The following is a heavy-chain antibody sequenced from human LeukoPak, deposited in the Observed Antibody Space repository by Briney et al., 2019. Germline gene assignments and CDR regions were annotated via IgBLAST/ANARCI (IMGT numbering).Heavy chain of an antibody. CDR2: IYYSGST. V-gene: IGHV4-59*01. CDR1: GGSISSYY. CDR3: ARERMSSYYGDLHVDGMDV. J-gene: IGHJ6*02. Sequence: MTSETLSLTCTVSGGSISSYYWSWIRQPPGKGLEWIGYIYYSGSTNYNPSLKSRVTISVDTSKNQFSLKLSSVTAADTAVYYCARERMSSYYGDLHVDGMDVWGQGTTVTVSS. D-gene: IGHD4-17*01.